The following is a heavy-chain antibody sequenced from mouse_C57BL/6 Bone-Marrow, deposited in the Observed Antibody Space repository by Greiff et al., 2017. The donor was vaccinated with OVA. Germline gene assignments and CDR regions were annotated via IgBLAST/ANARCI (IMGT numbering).Heavy chain of an antibody. CDR3: ARGETTGAMGY. CDR2: INPGSGGT. V-gene: IGHV1-54*01. D-gene: IGHD1-1*01. J-gene: IGHJ4*01. Sequence: VQLQESGAELVRPGTSVKVSCKASGYAFTNYLIEWVKQRPGQGLEWIGVINPGSGGTNYNEKFKGKATLTADKSSSTAYMQLSSLTSEDSAVYFCARGETTGAMGYWGQGTSVTVSS. CDR1: GYAFTNYL.